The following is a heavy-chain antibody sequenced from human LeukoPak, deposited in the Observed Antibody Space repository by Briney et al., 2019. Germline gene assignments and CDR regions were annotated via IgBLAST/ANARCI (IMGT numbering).Heavy chain of an antibody. CDR3: AKVMTTVSTFDY. CDR2: ISSSSSYI. J-gene: IGHJ4*02. Sequence: GGSLRLSCAASGFTFSSYSMNWVRQAPGKGLEWVSSISSSSSYIYHADSVKGRFTISRDNSKNTLYLQMSSLRAEDTALYYCAKVMTTVSTFDYWGQGTLVTVSS. D-gene: IGHD4-17*01. V-gene: IGHV3-21*04. CDR1: GFTFSSYS.